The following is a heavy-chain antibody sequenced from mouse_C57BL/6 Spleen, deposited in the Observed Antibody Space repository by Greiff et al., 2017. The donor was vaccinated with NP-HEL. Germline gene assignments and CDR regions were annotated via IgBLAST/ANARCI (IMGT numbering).Heavy chain of an antibody. CDR1: GYTFTDYY. CDR3: ARSGGFYYDYDGYAMDY. D-gene: IGHD2-4*01. V-gene: IGHV1-26*01. Sequence: EVQLQQSGPELVKPGASVKISCKASGYTFTDYYMNWVKQSHGKSLEWIGDINPNNGGTSYNQKFKGKATLTVDKSSSTAYMELRSLTSEDSAVYYCARSGGFYYDYDGYAMDYWGQGTSVTVSS. J-gene: IGHJ4*01. CDR2: INPNNGGT.